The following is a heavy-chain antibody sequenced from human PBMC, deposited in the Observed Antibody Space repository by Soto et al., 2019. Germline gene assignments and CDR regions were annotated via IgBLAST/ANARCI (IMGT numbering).Heavy chain of an antibody. J-gene: IGHJ6*02. Sequence: EVQLVESGGGLVQPGGSLRLSCAASGLIFSDYHMDWVRQAPGKGLEWVGRIRSKANSYTTEYAASVKGRFTIARDDAKSSLYVQMNSLKSADTAGYYCAMLGGWSGGSSGMDVWGQATTVTVSS. CDR1: GLIFSDYH. V-gene: IGHV3-72*01. CDR2: IRSKANSYTT. CDR3: AMLGGWSGGSSGMDV. D-gene: IGHD6-19*01.